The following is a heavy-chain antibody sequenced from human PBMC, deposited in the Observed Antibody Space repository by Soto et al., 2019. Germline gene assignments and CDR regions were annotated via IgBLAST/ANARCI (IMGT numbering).Heavy chain of an antibody. CDR2: IYYTGAT. Sequence: QVRLRESGPGLVEASGTLSLTCEVSTGAISSGNWWRWVRQPPGKGLEWIGEIYYTGATNYHPSLKSRITTTIDQSKDQFSLSLGSATAADTAVYYCARVFSSGSGWMYYFDFWGQGTLVSVSP. D-gene: IGHD6-25*01. J-gene: IGHJ4*02. V-gene: IGHV4-4*02. CDR3: ARVFSSGSGWMYYFDF. CDR1: TGAISSGNW.